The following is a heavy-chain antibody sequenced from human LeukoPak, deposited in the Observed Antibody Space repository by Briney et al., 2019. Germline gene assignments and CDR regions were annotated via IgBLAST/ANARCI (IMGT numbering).Heavy chain of an antibody. J-gene: IGHJ3*02. CDR1: GGSFSGYY. V-gene: IGHV4-34*01. CDR3: ARRRYYGSGSYRGAFDI. CDR2: INHSGST. D-gene: IGHD3-10*01. Sequence: SETLSLTCAVYGGSFSGYYWSWIRQPPGKGLEWIGEINHSGSTNYNPSLKSRVTISVDTSKNQFSLKLSSVTAADTAVYYCARRRYYGSGSYRGAFDIWGQGTMVTVSS.